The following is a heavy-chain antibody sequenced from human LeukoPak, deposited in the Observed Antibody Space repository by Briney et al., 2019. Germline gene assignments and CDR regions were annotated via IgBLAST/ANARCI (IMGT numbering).Heavy chain of an antibody. Sequence: GGSLRLSCAASGFTFSSYSMNWVRRAPGKGLEWISYIRSGGSTMYYADSVKGRFTISRDNAKNSLYLQMNSLRAEDTALYYCARMNYVSSGWGAPFDYWGQGTLVTVSS. CDR1: GFTFSSYS. J-gene: IGHJ4*02. D-gene: IGHD3-10*02. V-gene: IGHV3-48*04. CDR3: ARMNYVSSGWGAPFDY. CDR2: IRSGGSTM.